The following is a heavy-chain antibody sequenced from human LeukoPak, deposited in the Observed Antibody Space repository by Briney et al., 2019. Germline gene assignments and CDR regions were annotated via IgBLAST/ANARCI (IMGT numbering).Heavy chain of an antibody. D-gene: IGHD3-10*01. CDR1: GYTFTGYY. J-gene: IGHJ6*03. CDR2: INPNSGGT. CDR3: ARDSDGDYYYYMDV. Sequence: AASVKVSCKASGYTFTGYYMHWVRQAPGQGLEWMGWINPNSGGTNYAQKFQGRVTMTRDTSISTAYMELSRLRSDDTAVYYCARDSDGDYYYYMDVWGKGTTVTVSS. V-gene: IGHV1-2*02.